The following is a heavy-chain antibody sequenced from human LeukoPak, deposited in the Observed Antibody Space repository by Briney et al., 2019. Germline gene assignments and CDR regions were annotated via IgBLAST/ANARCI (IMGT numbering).Heavy chain of an antibody. CDR2: IRFDGSTK. CDR3: AKDGGLYYDFWSGYYGDF. D-gene: IGHD3-3*01. Sequence: GGSLRLSCAASEFTFSNYGIHWARQAPGKGLEWVAFIRFDGSTKYYADSVKGRFTISRDNSKNTLYLQMNSLRAEDTAVYYCAKDGGLYYDFWSGYYGDFWGRGTLVTVSS. J-gene: IGHJ4*02. V-gene: IGHV3-30*02. CDR1: EFTFSNYG.